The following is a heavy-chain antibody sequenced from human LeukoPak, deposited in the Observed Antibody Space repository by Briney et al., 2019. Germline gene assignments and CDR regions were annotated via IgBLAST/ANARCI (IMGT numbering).Heavy chain of an antibody. CDR1: GGSISSYY. V-gene: IGHV4-59*08. CDR3: ASWATVTAGAFDI. J-gene: IGHJ3*02. Sequence: SQTLSLTCTVSGGSISSYYWSWIRQPPGKRLEWIGYIYYSGSTNYNPSLKSRVTISVDTSKNQFSLKLSSVTAADTAVYYCASWATVTAGAFDIWGQGTMVTVSS. D-gene: IGHD4-17*01. CDR2: IYYSGST.